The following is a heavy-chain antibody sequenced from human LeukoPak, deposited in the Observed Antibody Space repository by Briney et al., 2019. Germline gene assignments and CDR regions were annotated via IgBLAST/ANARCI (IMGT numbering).Heavy chain of an antibody. CDR1: GFTFSNYW. J-gene: IGHJ4*02. CDR3: ARDPDPGTTDD. V-gene: IGHV3-7*01. D-gene: IGHD1-7*01. CDR2: INENGGEK. Sequence: GGSLRLSCAVSGFTFSNYWMSWVRQAPGKGLEWVANINENGGEKYYVDSVEGRFTISRDNAKSSLYLQMNTLRAEDTAVYYCARDPDPGTTDDWGQGTLVTVSS.